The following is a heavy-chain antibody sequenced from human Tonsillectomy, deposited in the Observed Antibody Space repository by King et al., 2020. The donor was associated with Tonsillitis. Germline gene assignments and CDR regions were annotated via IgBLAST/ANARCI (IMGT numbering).Heavy chain of an antibody. J-gene: IGHJ5*02. CDR2: LFYTGST. V-gene: IGHV4-59*01. CDR1: GGSISRYY. CDR3: ARGFYYSLSGTAGVWFDP. Sequence: QLQESGPGLVKPSETLSLTCTVSGGSISRYYWTWIRQRPGKGLEWIGSLFYTGSTDYNPSLNNRVTISVHTSKTQFSLKVRSVTAADTAVYYCARGFYYSLSGTAGVWFDPWGQGTLGTVSS. D-gene: IGHD3-10*01.